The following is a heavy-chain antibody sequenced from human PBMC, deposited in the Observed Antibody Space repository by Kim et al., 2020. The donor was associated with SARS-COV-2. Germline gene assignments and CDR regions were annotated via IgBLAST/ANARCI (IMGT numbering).Heavy chain of an antibody. CDR1: GFSFSNYA. V-gene: IGHV3-23*01. CDR2: ISGNGAGT. J-gene: IGHJ4*02. D-gene: IGHD6-13*01. Sequence: GGSLRLSCTASGFSFSNYAIYWVRQAPGKGLEWVSAISGNGAGTFYADSVKGRFTISRDNSKNTMFLQMNSLRAEDTALYYCAKRIAAVGSHYFDYWGQGTLVTASS. CDR3: AKRIAAVGSHYFDY.